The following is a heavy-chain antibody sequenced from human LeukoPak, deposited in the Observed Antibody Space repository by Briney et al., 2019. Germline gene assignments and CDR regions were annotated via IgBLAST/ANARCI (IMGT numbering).Heavy chain of an antibody. CDR1: GYNLNNYG. D-gene: IGHD1-26*01. CDR2: ISAKTGNT. V-gene: IGHV1-18*01. Sequence: GASVKVSCKASGYNLNNYGVSWVRQAPGQGLEWMGWISAKTGNTNYAQKVQGRVTMTTDTSTTTAYMELRSLGSDDTAVHYCARGSYPYSHGMDVWGQGTTVTVSS. CDR3: ARGSYPYSHGMDV. J-gene: IGHJ6*02.